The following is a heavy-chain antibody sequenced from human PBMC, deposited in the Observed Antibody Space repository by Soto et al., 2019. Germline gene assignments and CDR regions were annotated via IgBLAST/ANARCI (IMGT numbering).Heavy chain of an antibody. CDR3: ARGHEWFFLWHFDY. V-gene: IGHV3-30-3*01. CDR2: LLFDGTND. J-gene: IGHJ4*02. CDR1: GFTFSSHA. Sequence: PGGSLRLSCEASGFTFSSHAMHWVRQAPGRGLEWVAGLLFDGTNDFYADSVKGRVTVSRDNSKNTLYLQMSGLGPEDTAVYFCARGHEWFFLWHFDYWGLGTLVTVSS. D-gene: IGHD3-22*01.